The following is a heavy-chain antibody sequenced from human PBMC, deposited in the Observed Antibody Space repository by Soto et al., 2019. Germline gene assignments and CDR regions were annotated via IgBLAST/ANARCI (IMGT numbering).Heavy chain of an antibody. V-gene: IGHV3-23*01. Sequence: XGSLRLSCAAAGFTFSTYAMSWVRQAPGKGLEWVSAISASGESTYSADSVKGRFTISRDNSMNALYLQMSSLRIEDTAVYYCAHPRGYGVFDAYDIWGQGTMVTVSS. CDR1: GFTFSTYA. D-gene: IGHD4-17*01. CDR3: AHPRGYGVFDAYDI. CDR2: ISASGEST. J-gene: IGHJ3*02.